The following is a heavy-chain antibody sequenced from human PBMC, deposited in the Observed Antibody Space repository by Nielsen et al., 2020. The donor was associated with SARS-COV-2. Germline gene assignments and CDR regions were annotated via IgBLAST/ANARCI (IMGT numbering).Heavy chain of an antibody. CDR3: AREGELLWFGERLNPLYGMDV. J-gene: IGHJ6*02. Sequence: SETLSLTCTVSTGINNYYWSWIRQPPGKGLEWLAYIHYSGTANYNPSLKSRVTISVDTSKKIFSLNLSSVTAADTAVYYCAREGELLWFGERLNPLYGMDVWGQGTTVTVSS. V-gene: IGHV4-59*01. D-gene: IGHD3-10*01. CDR2: IHYSGTA. CDR1: TGINNYY.